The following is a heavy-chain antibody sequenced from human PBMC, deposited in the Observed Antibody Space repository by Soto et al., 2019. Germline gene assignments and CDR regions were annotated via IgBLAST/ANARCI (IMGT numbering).Heavy chain of an antibody. Sequence: ASVKVSCKVSGYTLTELSMHWVRQAPGQGLEWMGIINPSGGSTSYAQKFQGRVTMTRDTSTSTVYMELSSLRSEDTAVYYCARDPVDTAMGPRIDYWGQGTLVTVSS. CDR3: ARDPVDTAMGPRIDY. V-gene: IGHV1-46*01. D-gene: IGHD5-18*01. J-gene: IGHJ4*02. CDR2: INPSGGST. CDR1: GYTLTELS.